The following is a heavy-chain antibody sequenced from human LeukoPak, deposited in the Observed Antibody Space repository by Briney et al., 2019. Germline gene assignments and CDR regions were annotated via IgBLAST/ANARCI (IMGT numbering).Heavy chain of an antibody. D-gene: IGHD2-2*01. CDR2: INPNSGGT. Sequence: GASVKVSCKASGYTFTGYYMHWVRQAPGQGLEWMGWINPNSGGTNYVQKFQGRVTMTRDTSISTAYMELSRLRSDDTAVYYCARETLPIYCSSTSCYHNWFDPWGQGTLVTVSS. CDR1: GYTFTGYY. J-gene: IGHJ5*02. CDR3: ARETLPIYCSSTSCYHNWFDP. V-gene: IGHV1-2*02.